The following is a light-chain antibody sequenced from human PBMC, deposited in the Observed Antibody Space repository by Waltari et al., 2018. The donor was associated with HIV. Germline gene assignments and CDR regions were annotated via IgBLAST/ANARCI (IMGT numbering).Light chain of an antibody. CDR1: SSDVGSYNL. V-gene: IGLV2-23*01. CDR3: CSYAGSSTSWV. Sequence: QSALTQPASVSGSPGQSITISCTGTSSDVGSYNLVSWYQQHQGKAPKLMIYEGSKRPSGVSNRFSGSKSGNTASLTISGLQAEDEADYYCCSYAGSSTSWVFGGGTKLTVL. CDR2: EGS. J-gene: IGLJ3*02.